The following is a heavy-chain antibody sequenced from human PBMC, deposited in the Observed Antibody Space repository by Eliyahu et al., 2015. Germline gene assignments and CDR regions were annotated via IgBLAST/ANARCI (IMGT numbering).Heavy chain of an antibody. CDR1: GGTFSTYA. CDR3: ARPSADNSGVSKPFDY. D-gene: IGHD6-19*01. V-gene: IGHV1-69*01. CDR2: ITPIFGTA. J-gene: IGHJ4*02. Sequence: QVQLVQSGAEVKKPGSSVRVSCKASGGTFSTYAITWVRQAPGQGLEWMGGITPIFGTANYAQKFQGRVTITADESTSTAYMELSSLRSDDTAVYYCARPSADNSGVSKPFDYWGQGTLVTVSS.